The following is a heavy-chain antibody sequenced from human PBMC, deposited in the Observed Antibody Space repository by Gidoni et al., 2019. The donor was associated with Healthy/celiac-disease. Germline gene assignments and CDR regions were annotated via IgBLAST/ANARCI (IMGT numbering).Heavy chain of an antibody. CDR1: GFTFGDYA. J-gene: IGHJ4*02. V-gene: IGHV3-49*05. D-gene: IGHD6-19*01. Sequence: EVQLVESGRGLVKPGRSLRLSCTASGFTFGDYAMSWFRQAPGKGLEWVGFIRSKAYGGTTEYAASVKGRFTISRDDSKSIAYLQMNSLKTEDTAVYYCTRDYSSGWYPSLFPAYWGQGTLVTVSS. CDR2: IRSKAYGGTT. CDR3: TRDYSSGWYPSLFPAY.